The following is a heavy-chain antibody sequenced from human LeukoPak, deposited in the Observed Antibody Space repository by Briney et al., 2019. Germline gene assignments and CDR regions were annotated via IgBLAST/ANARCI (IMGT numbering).Heavy chain of an antibody. Sequence: ASVKVSCKASGYTFTGYYMHWVRQAPGQGLEWMGWINPNSGGTNYAQKFQGRVTMTRDTSISTAYMELSRLRSDDTAVYYCARAQCLGYSYGFCAFDIWGQGTMVTVSS. CDR1: GYTFTGYY. V-gene: IGHV1-2*02. CDR3: ARAQCLGYSYGFCAFDI. CDR2: INPNSGGT. D-gene: IGHD5-18*01. J-gene: IGHJ3*02.